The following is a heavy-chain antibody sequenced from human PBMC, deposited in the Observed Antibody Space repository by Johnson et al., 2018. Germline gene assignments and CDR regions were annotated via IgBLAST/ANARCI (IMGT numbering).Heavy chain of an antibody. V-gene: IGHV3-53*01. CDR3: VRDSPGLRDDFDL. CDR2: ISRGGGP. D-gene: IGHD3-10*01. J-gene: IGHJ3*01. CDR1: GGSISSYY. Sequence: VRLQESGPGLVKPSETLSLTCTVSGGSISSYYWRWVRQAPGKGLEWVSLISRGGGPEYADSVMGRFTVSRDNSKNTRYLQRNSLRAEETAMYYCVRDSPGLRDDFDLWGQGAMVTVSS.